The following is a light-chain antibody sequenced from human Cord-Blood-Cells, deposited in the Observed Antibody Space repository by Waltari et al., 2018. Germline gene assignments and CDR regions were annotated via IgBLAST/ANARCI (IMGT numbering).Light chain of an antibody. Sequence: QSALTQPASVSGSPGQSITISCTGTSSDVGGYHYVSWYQQHPGQAPKLMIYDVSNRPSGVSNRFSGSKSGNTASLTISGLQAEDEADYYCSSYTSSSTLEFGGGTKLTVL. CDR2: DVS. V-gene: IGLV2-14*01. CDR3: SSYTSSSTLE. CDR1: SSDVGGYHY. J-gene: IGLJ3*02.